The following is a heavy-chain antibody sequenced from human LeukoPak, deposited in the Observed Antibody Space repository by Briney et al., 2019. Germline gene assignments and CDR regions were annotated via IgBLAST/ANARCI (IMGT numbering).Heavy chain of an antibody. D-gene: IGHD3-10*01. CDR1: GGTFSSYA. Sequence: SVKVSCKASGGTFSSYAISWVRQAPGQGLEWMGRIIPILGIANYAQKFQGRVTITADKSTSTAYMELSSLRSEDTAVYYCARDTYYGSGSYDYWGQGTLVTASS. CDR2: IIPILGIA. CDR3: ARDTYYGSGSYDY. J-gene: IGHJ4*02. V-gene: IGHV1-69*04.